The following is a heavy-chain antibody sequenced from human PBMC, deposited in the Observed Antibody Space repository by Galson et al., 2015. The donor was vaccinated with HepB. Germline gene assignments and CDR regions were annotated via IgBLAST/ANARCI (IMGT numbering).Heavy chain of an antibody. V-gene: IGHV3-21*01. CDR2: ISSSSSYI. CDR3: ARDFDCSSTSCYTSDYYYYGMDV. J-gene: IGHJ6*02. D-gene: IGHD2-2*02. Sequence: SLRLSCAAYGFTYSGSSMHWARQAQGKGLEWVSSISSSSSYIYYADSVEGRFTISRDNAKNSLYLQMNSLRAEDTAVYYCARDFDCSSTSCYTSDYYYYGMDVWGQGTTVTVSS. CDR1: GFTYSGSS.